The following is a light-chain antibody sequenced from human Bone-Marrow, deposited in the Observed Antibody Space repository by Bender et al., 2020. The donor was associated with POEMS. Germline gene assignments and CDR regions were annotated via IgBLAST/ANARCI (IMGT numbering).Light chain of an antibody. V-gene: IGLV1-47*01. CDR3: VAWDASLNGWV. CDR1: TSNIEKNY. CDR2: RNN. J-gene: IGLJ3*02. Sequence: QSVLTQPPSASGTPGQRVTISCSGSTSNIEKNYVYWYQQVPGTAPKVLIYRNNLRPSGVPDRFSGSKSGTSASLAITGLQSDDEAIYFCVAWDASLNGWVFGGGTKLTVL.